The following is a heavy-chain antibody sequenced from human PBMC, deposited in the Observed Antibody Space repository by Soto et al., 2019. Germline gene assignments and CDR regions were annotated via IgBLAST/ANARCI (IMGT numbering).Heavy chain of an antibody. V-gene: IGHV2-26*01. CDR2: IFSSDEK. J-gene: IGHJ6*02. CDR1: GFSLTNNKMG. Sequence: QVTLKESGPVLVKPTETLTLTCTVSGFSLTNNKMGVSRIRQPPGKALEWLANIFSSDEKSYSTSLKSRVTISQATSKSQVVLKVTNMDPVDTATYYCARISGGSPYYYAMDVWGQGTTVTVSS. D-gene: IGHD5-12*01. CDR3: ARISGGSPYYYAMDV.